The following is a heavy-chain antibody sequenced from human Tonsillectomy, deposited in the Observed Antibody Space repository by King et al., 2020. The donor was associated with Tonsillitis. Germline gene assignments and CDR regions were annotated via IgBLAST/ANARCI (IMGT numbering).Heavy chain of an antibody. CDR1: GFTLGNYG. CDR2: IAYDASYE. J-gene: IGHJ2*01. Sequence: VQLVESGGGVVQPGTSLRLSCAASGFTLGNYGMHWVRQAPGKGLEWVALIAYDASYENYADSVKGRFTISRDNSKNKLYLEMNSLRIEDTALYYCAQHCIGFSKWHFDLWGRGTLVTVSS. D-gene: IGHD2-15*01. CDR3: AQHCIGFSKWHFDL. V-gene: IGHV3-30*18.